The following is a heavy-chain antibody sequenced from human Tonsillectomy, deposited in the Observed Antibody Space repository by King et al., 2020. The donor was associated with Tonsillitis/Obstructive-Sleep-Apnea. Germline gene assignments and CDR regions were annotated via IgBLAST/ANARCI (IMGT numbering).Heavy chain of an antibody. CDR2: IYWYDDK. V-gene: IGHV2-5*01. Sequence: TLKESGPTLVKPTQTLTLTCTFSGFSLSTSGVSVGWIRQPPGKALEWLTLIYWYDDKRFSPSLKSRLTLTKDTSKNQVVLAMTNMDPVDTATYYCAHRGAASDAFDIWGQGTMVTVSS. CDR3: AHRGAASDAFDI. CDR1: GFSLSTSGVS. J-gene: IGHJ3*02. D-gene: IGHD2-15*01.